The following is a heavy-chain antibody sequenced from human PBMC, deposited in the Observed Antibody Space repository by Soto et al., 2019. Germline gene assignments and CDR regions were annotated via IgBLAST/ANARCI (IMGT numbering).Heavy chain of an antibody. CDR1: GGTFSRYT. CDR2: IIPILDIP. J-gene: IGHJ6*02. D-gene: IGHD2-15*01. V-gene: IGHV1-69*02. CDR3: ARHFTGVLVLAASPPGGDNYGWDV. Sequence: QVQLVQSGAEVKKPGSSVKVSCKASGGTFSRYTFTWVRQAPGQGLEWMGRIIPILDIPNYAQNFQGRVTLTADKSPSPAYMELSSLTSDDTAVYYSARHFTGVLVLAASPPGGDNYGWDVWGQGTTVTVSS.